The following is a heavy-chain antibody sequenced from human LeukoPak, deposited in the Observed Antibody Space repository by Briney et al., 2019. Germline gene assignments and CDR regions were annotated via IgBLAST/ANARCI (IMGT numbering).Heavy chain of an antibody. CDR3: ARGRGLADCYEFDY. D-gene: IGHD2-21*02. V-gene: IGHV4-34*01. J-gene: IGHJ4*02. CDR2: INHSGST. Sequence: SETLSLTCAVYGGSFSGYYWSWIRQPPGKGLEWIGEINHSGSTNYNPSLKSRVTISVDTSKNQFSLKLSSVTAADTAVYYCARGRGLADCYEFDYWGQGTLVTVSS. CDR1: GGSFSGYY.